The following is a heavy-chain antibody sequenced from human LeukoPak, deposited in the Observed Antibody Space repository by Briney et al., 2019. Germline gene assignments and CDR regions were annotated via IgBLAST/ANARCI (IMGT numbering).Heavy chain of an antibody. Sequence: SETLSLTRTVSGYSISSGYYWGWIRQSPGKGLEWIGNIYRRGSTHYNPSLKSRVTISMDTSKNQFSLKLSSVTAADTAVYYCARDVRNYYDSSGYYLFDYWGQGTLVTVSS. CDR2: IYRRGST. CDR1: GYSISSGYY. D-gene: IGHD3-22*01. CDR3: ARDVRNYYDSSGYYLFDY. V-gene: IGHV4-38-2*02. J-gene: IGHJ4*02.